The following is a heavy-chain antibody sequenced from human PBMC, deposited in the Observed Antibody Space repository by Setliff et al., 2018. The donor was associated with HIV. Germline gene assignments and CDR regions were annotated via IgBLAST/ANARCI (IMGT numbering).Heavy chain of an antibody. CDR2: ISKSGDST. CDR1: GFTFNTYA. Sequence: PGGSLRLSCAASGFTFNTYAMSWVRQAPGKGLEWVSTISKSGDSTFYGDSVKGRFTISRDNSKNTLYLQMNGLRVEDTAVYYCAKDGISGGAYPPYYFDYWGHGTLVTVSS. J-gene: IGHJ4*01. V-gene: IGHV3-23*01. D-gene: IGHD2-15*01. CDR3: AKDGISGGAYPPYYFDY.